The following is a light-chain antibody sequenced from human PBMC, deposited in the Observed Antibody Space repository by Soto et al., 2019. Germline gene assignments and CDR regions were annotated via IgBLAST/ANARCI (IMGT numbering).Light chain of an antibody. CDR2: DAS. V-gene: IGKV1-5*01. CDR3: QQYNTDSTWT. J-gene: IGKJ1*01. Sequence: DIQLTQSPSTLSASVGDRVSITCRASQSISGGLAWYQKKPEKAPRLLVYDASNLQSGVPSTFSGSGSGTEFTLTISNLHLADFATYYCQQYNTDSTWTFGQGTKVDIK. CDR1: QSISGG.